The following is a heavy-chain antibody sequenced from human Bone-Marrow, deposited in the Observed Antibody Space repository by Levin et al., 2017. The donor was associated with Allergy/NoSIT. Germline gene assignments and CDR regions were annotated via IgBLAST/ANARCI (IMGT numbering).Heavy chain of an antibody. CDR3: ARGPLPYHYSGYDL. D-gene: IGHD5-12*01. J-gene: IGHJ5*02. Sequence: MTSETLSLTCAISGASVSGNSAAWHWIRQSPSRGLEWLARTYYKSGWYSDYALSLQGRMTINPDTSQNHLSLQLNSVTPEDTAVYFCARGPLPYHYSGYDLWGRGTLVTVSS. CDR2: TYYKSGWYS. CDR1: GASVSGNSAA. V-gene: IGHV6-1*01.